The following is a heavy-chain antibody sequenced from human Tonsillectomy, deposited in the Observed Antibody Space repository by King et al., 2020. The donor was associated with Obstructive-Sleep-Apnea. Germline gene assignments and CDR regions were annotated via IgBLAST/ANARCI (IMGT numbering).Heavy chain of an antibody. D-gene: IGHD6-19*01. V-gene: IGHV3-7*01. CDR2: IKEDGSEI. CDR1: GFNFSSYW. J-gene: IGHJ2*01. Sequence: VQLVESGGGLVQPGGSLRLSCAASGFNFSSYWMSWVRQAPGKGLEWVANIKEDGSEIFYVDSVRGRFTISRDNAKNSVYLQMSSLRVEDTAVYYCARESSGWGGYFDLWGRGTLVTVSS. CDR3: ARESSGWGGYFDL.